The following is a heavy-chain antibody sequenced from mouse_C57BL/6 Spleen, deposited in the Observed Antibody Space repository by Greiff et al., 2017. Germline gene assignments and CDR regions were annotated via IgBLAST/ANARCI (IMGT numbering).Heavy chain of an antibody. V-gene: IGHV1-76*01. CDR1: GYTFTDYY. CDR3: AREVTTVVPSFDY. Sequence: VQVVESGAELVRPGASVKLSCKASGYTFTDYYINWVKQRPGQGLEWIARIYPGSGNTYYNEKFKGKATLTTDKSSSTAYLELRSLTSEDSAVYFCAREVTTVVPSFDYWGQGTPLTVSS. CDR2: IYPGSGNT. D-gene: IGHD1-1*01. J-gene: IGHJ2*01.